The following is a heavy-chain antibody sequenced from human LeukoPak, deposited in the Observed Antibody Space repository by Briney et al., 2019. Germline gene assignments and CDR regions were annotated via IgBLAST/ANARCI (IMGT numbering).Heavy chain of an antibody. CDR1: GLTFSSSW. Sequence: TGGSLRLSCAVSGLTFSSSWMDWVRQAPGKGLEWVASINSEGSEKYSADSVEGRFTISRDNAKNSLYLQMDSLRVEDTAFYYCARDLAYSRLDYWGQGMLVTVSS. CDR3: ARDLAYSRLDY. J-gene: IGHJ4*02. CDR2: INSEGSEK. D-gene: IGHD5-18*01. V-gene: IGHV3-7*01.